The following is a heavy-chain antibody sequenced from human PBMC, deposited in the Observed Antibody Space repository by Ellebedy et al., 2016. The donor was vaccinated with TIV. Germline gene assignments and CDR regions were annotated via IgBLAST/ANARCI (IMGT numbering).Heavy chain of an antibody. CDR2: IYPGDSDT. Sequence: GESLKISCEGSGYRFASYWIGWVRQMPGKGLEWMGIIYPGDSDTSYSPSFQGQVTISADKSISTAYLQWSRLKASDTAMYYCARRNSIAVEEDAFDIWGQGTMVTVSS. CDR1: GYRFASYW. CDR3: ARRNSIAVEEDAFDI. V-gene: IGHV5-51*01. J-gene: IGHJ3*02. D-gene: IGHD6-19*01.